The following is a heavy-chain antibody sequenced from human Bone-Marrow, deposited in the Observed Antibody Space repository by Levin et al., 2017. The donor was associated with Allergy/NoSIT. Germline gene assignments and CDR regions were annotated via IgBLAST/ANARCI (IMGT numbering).Heavy chain of an antibody. CDR2: FYHGGST. D-gene: IGHD3-10*01. CDR3: ARALSYYGSGTYKYFDL. V-gene: IGHV4-59*01. Sequence: PGGSLRLSCTVSGGAISGDYWGWIRQPPGKGLEWIGYFYHGGSTNYNPSLKSRVTMSADTSKNQFSLKLSSVTAADTAVYYCARALSYYGSGTYKYFDLWGRGTLVTVSS. CDR1: GGAISGDY. J-gene: IGHJ2*01.